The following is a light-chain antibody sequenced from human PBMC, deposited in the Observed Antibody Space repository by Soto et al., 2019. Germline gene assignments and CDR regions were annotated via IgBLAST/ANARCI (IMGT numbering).Light chain of an antibody. CDR2: EVN. CDR1: SMAMVASNY. V-gene: IGLV2-14*01. J-gene: IGLJ2*01. Sequence: QSALTQPASVSGSPGQSSPLAYQATSMAMVASNYNFVSCSQQPPGKAPKFIIFEVNYRPWGVSSRFAGPKSGNTASLTISGIRAEDDAEYYCSSYAVSTPLVIFGGGTKLTVL. CDR3: SSYAVSTPLVI.